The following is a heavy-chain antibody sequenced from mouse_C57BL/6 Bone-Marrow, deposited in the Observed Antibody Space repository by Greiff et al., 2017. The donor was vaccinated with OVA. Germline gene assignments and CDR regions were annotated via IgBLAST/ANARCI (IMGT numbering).Heavy chain of an antibody. Sequence: LQESGPELVKPGASVKISCKASGYTFTDYYINWVKQRPGQGLEWIGWIFPGSGSTYYNEKFKGKATLTVDKSSSTAYMLLSSLTSEYSAVYFCASPLFYYYGSRGFAYWGQGTLVTVSA. J-gene: IGHJ3*01. CDR2: IFPGSGST. CDR3: ASPLFYYYGSRGFAY. V-gene: IGHV1-75*01. D-gene: IGHD1-1*01. CDR1: GYTFTDYY.